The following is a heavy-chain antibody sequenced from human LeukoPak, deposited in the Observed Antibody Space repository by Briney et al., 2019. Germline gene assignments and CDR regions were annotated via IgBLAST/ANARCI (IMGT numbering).Heavy chain of an antibody. CDR3: ARESVWFGELLKTFDY. Sequence: SVKVSCKASGYTFTSYGISWVRQAPGQGLEWMGWISAYNGNTNYVQKLQGRVTMTTDTSTSTAYMELRSLRSDDTAVYYCARESVWFGELLKTFDYWGQGTLVTVSS. D-gene: IGHD3-10*01. CDR1: GYTFTSYG. CDR2: ISAYNGNT. V-gene: IGHV1-18*01. J-gene: IGHJ4*02.